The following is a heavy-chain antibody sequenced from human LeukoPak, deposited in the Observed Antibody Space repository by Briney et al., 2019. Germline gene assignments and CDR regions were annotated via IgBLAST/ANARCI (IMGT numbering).Heavy chain of an antibody. D-gene: IGHD6-13*01. CDR2: ISGSGGST. J-gene: IGHJ1*01. V-gene: IGHV3-23*01. CDR3: AKGGKYSSSWYRIAEYFQH. CDR1: GFTFSSYA. Sequence: GGSLRLSCAASGFTFSSYAMSWVRQAPGKGLEWVSAISGSGGSTYYADSVKGRFTISRDNSKNTLYLQMNSLRAEDTAVYYCAKGGKYSSSWYRIAEYFQHWGRGTLVTVSS.